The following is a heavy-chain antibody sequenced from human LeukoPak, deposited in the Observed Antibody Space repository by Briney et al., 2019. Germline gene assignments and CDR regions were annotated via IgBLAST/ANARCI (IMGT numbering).Heavy chain of an antibody. CDR1: GGSISSSRYY. V-gene: IGHV4-39*01. J-gene: IGHJ6*03. CDR3: ARADMIAPRFYMDV. Sequence: KPSETLSLTCTVSGGSISSSRYYSGWIRQPPGKGLEWIGSIYYSGSTYYNPSLKSRVTISVDTSQNQFSLTLSSVTAADTAVYCCARADMIAPRFYMDVWGKGTTVTVSS. D-gene: IGHD6-6*01. CDR2: IYYSGST.